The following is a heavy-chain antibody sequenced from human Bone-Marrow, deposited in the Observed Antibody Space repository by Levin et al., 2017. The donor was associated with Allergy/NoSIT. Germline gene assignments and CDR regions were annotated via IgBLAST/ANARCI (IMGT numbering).Heavy chain of an antibody. D-gene: IGHD4-17*01. J-gene: IGHJ4*02. CDR2: ISFDGNKK. V-gene: IGHV3-30-3*01. CDR3: AREGADYGDSARGGYFYY. Sequence: GGSLRLSCAVSGFTFNTYAVHWVRQAPGKGLAWVAVISFDGNKKNYADSVKGRFTISRDNSKNTLYLQMNSLRGEDTAMYYCAREGADYGDSARGGYFYYLGQGTLVTVSS. CDR1: GFTFNTYA.